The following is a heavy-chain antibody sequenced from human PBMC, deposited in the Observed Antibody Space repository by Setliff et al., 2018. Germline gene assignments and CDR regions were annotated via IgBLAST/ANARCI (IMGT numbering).Heavy chain of an antibody. CDR2: IYYSGST. CDR1: GGSISSYY. CDR3: ARVTMGGDFDA. V-gene: IGHV4-59*01. D-gene: IGHD1-26*01. Sequence: SETLSLTCIVSGGSISSYYWTWIRQPPGKGLEWIGYIYYSGSTNYNPPLESRVTISVDTSKNQFSLRMTSVTAADTAVYYCARVTMGGDFDAWGQGTLVTVS. J-gene: IGHJ4*02.